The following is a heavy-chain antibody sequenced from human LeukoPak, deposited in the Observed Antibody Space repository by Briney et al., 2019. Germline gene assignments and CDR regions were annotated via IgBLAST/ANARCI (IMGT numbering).Heavy chain of an antibody. CDR1: GFTFSGYE. J-gene: IGHJ4*02. Sequence: PGGSLRLSCAASGFTFSGYEMNWVRQAPGKGLEWVSYISISGTNMLYADSVKGRFTISRDNSKNTLYLQMNSLRAEDTAVYYCAREIPLRPKEVDTATDYWGQGTLVTVSS. V-gene: IGHV3-48*03. D-gene: IGHD5-18*01. CDR2: ISISGTNM. CDR3: AREIPLRPKEVDTATDY.